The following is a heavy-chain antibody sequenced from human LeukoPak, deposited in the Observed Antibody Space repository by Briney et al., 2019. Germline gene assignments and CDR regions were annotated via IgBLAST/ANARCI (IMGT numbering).Heavy chain of an antibody. CDR3: ARLAAAGYRGRFDP. V-gene: IGHV3-7*01. Sequence: GGSLRLSCAASGFTFSSYWMSWVRQAPGMGLEWVANIKHDGSEKYYVDSVKGRFTISRDNAKNSLYLQMNSLRAEDTAVYYCARLAAAGYRGRFDPWGQGTLVTVSS. J-gene: IGHJ5*02. D-gene: IGHD6-13*01. CDR1: GFTFSSYW. CDR2: IKHDGSEK.